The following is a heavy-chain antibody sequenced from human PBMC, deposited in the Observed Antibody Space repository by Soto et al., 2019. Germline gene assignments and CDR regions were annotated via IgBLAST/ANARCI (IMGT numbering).Heavy chain of an antibody. D-gene: IGHD6-13*01. CDR2: ISYDGSNK. CDR3: ARDKNGVAAAGYFDY. Sequence: GGSLRLSCAASGFTFSSYGMHWVRQAPGKGLEWVAVISYDGSNKYYADSVKGRFTISRDNSKNTLYLQMNSLRAEDTAVYYCARDKNGVAAAGYFDYWGQGTLVTVSS. CDR1: GFTFSSYG. V-gene: IGHV3-30*03. J-gene: IGHJ4*02.